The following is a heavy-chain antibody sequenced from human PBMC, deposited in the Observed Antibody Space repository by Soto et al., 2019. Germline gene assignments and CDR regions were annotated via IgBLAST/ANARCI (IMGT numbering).Heavy chain of an antibody. D-gene: IGHD3-22*01. Sequence: GGSLRLSCTASGFTFGDYAMSWVRQAPGKGLEWVSFIGSRTSDIYYADSVKGRFTISRDNAKNSLYLDLTRLRAEDTAVYFCVRDYYDTSGYPNTFDMWGQGTLGTVS. CDR2: IGSRTSDI. CDR1: GFTFGDYA. CDR3: VRDYYDTSGYPNTFDM. V-gene: IGHV3-21*01. J-gene: IGHJ3*02.